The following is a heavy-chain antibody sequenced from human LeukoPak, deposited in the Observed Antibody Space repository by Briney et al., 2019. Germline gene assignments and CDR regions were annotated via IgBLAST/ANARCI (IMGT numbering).Heavy chain of an antibody. J-gene: IGHJ1*01. CDR2: ISPYNGNT. D-gene: IGHD6-13*01. CDR3: ARGYPLSTTAAGTYFQH. CDR1: GYTFTGYG. V-gene: IGHV1-18*01. Sequence: ASVKVSCKASGYTFTGYGISWVRQAPGQGLEWMGWISPYNGNTDYAQKFQGRVTMTRDTSISTAYMELSRLRSDDTAVYYCARGYPLSTTAAGTYFQHWGQGTLVTVSS.